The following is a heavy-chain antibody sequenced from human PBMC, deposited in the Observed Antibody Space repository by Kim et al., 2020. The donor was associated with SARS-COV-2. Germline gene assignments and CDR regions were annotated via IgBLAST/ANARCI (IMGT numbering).Heavy chain of an antibody. J-gene: IGHJ4*02. V-gene: IGHV3-30-3*01. CDR3: ARAYSSSTRTPFDY. Sequence: GGSLRLSCAASGFTFSSYAMHWVRQAPGKGLEWVAVISYDGSNKYYADSVKGRFTISRDNSKNTLYLQMNSLRAEDTAVYYCARAYSSSTRTPFDYWGQGTLVTVSS. CDR1: GFTFSSYA. CDR2: ISYDGSNK. D-gene: IGHD6-6*01.